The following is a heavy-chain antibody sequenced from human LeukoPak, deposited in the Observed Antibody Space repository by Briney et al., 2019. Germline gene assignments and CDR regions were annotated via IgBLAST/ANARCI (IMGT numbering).Heavy chain of an antibody. D-gene: IGHD6-19*01. Sequence: SETLSLTCAVYGGSFSGYYWSWIRQPPGKGLEWIGEINHSGSTNYNPSLRSRVTISVDTSKNQFSLKLCSVTAADTAVYYCARGSPLLWGSSAVAGNCWFDPWGQGTLVTVSS. J-gene: IGHJ5*02. V-gene: IGHV4-34*01. CDR2: INHSGST. CDR3: ARGSPLLWGSSAVAGNCWFDP. CDR1: GGSFSGYY.